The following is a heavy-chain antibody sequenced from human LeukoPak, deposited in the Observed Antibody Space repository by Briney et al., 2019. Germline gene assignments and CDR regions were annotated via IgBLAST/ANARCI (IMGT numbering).Heavy chain of an antibody. V-gene: IGHV5-51*01. CDR1: GYSFTSYW. D-gene: IGHD4-17*01. Sequence: GASLKISCKGSGYSFTSYWIGWVRQMPGKGLEWMGIIYPGDSDTRYSPSFQGQVTISADKSISTAYLQWSSLKASDTAMYYCARLGATTVTTDYYYYYMDVWGKGTTVTVSS. CDR2: IYPGDSDT. J-gene: IGHJ6*03. CDR3: ARLGATTVTTDYYYYYMDV.